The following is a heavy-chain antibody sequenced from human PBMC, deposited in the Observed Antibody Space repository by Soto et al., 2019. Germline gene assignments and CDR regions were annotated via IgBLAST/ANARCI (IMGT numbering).Heavy chain of an antibody. D-gene: IGHD1-26*01. J-gene: IGHJ3*02. V-gene: IGHV1-2*04. CDR1: GYTFTGYY. CDR2: INPNSGGT. Sequence: QVQLVQSGAEVKKPGASVKVSCKASGYTFTGYYMHWVRQAPGQGLEWMGWINPNSGGTNYAQKFQGWVTMPRDTYVSTDYMELSRPRSDDTAVYYCARGGWELLGAFDIWGQGTMVTVSS. CDR3: ARGGWELLGAFDI.